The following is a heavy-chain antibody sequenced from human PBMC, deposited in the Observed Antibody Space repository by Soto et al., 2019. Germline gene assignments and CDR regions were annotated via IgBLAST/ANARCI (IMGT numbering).Heavy chain of an antibody. CDR1: GFSFDSYA. CDR3: AKSPPWWGSGSHYLDY. Sequence: GGSLRLSCAASGFSFDSYAMSWVRQAPGKGLEWVSTISGGGGSTYYADSVKGRLTISRDNSKNTLYLQMNSLRAEDTAVYYCAKSPPWWGSGSHYLDYWGQGTLVTVSS. D-gene: IGHD3-10*01. V-gene: IGHV3-23*01. J-gene: IGHJ4*02. CDR2: ISGGGGST.